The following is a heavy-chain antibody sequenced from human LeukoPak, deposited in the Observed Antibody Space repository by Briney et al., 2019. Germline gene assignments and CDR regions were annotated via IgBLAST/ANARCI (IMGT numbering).Heavy chain of an antibody. Sequence: SETLSLTCAVYGGSFSGYYWSWIRQPLGKGLEWIGEINHSGSTNYNPSLKSRVTISVDTSKNQFSLKLSSVTAADTAVYYCARGALCYDYWGQGTLVTVSS. CDR2: INHSGST. D-gene: IGHD3-10*02. CDR3: ARGALCYDY. CDR1: GGSFSGYY. V-gene: IGHV4-34*01. J-gene: IGHJ4*02.